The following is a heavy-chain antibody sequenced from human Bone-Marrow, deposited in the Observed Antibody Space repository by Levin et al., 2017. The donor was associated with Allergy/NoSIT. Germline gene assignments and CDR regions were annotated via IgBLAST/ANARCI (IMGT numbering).Heavy chain of an antibody. CDR1: GYSFTSYW. D-gene: IGHD2-15*01. J-gene: IGHJ4*02. V-gene: IGHV5-51*01. CDR2: IYPGDSDT. Sequence: GESLKISCKGSGYSFTSYWIGWVRQMPGKGLEWMGIIYPGDSDTRYSPSFQGQVTISADKSISTAYLQWSSLKASDTAMYYCARLPKQAVPAWYFDYWGQGTLVTVSS. CDR3: ARLPKQAVPAWYFDY.